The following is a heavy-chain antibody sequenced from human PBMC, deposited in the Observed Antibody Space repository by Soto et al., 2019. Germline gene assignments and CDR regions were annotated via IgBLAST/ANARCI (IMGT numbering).Heavy chain of an antibody. CDR1: GGTFSSYA. Sequence: ASVKVSCKASGGTFSSYAISWVRQAPGQGLEWMGGIIPIFGTANYAQKFQGRVTITADESTSTAYMELSSLRSEDTAVYYCATDYYYDSSGYYPNHLYYWGQGTLVTVSS. CDR3: ATDYYYDSSGYYPNHLYY. V-gene: IGHV1-69*13. D-gene: IGHD3-22*01. CDR2: IIPIFGTA. J-gene: IGHJ4*02.